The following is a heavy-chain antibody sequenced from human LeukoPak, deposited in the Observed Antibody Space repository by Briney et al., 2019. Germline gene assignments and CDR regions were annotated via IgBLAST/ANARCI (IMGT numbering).Heavy chain of an antibody. D-gene: IGHD4-17*01. V-gene: IGHV3-30*03. CDR2: ISYDGSNK. Sequence: PGRSLRLSCAASGFTFSSYGMHWVRQAPGKGLEWVAVISYDGSNKYYADSVKGRFTISRDNSKNTLYLQMNSLRAEDTAVYYCARDYGDDEGWFDPWGQGTLVTVSS. J-gene: IGHJ5*02. CDR3: ARDYGDDEGWFDP. CDR1: GFTFSSYG.